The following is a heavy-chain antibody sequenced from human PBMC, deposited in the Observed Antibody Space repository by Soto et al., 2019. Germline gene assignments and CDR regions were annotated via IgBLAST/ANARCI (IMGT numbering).Heavy chain of an antibody. V-gene: IGHV3-74*01. CDR3: AKGGRRYSSSLVGGNWFDP. D-gene: IGHD6-13*01. J-gene: IGHJ5*02. CDR1: GFTFSSYW. CDR2: INGDGSTT. Sequence: GGSLRLSCAASGFTFSSYWMHWVRHAPGKGLVWVSRINGDGSTTSYADSVKGRFTISRDNSKNTLYLQMNSLRAEDTAVYYCAKGGRRYSSSLVGGNWFDPWGQGTLVTVSS.